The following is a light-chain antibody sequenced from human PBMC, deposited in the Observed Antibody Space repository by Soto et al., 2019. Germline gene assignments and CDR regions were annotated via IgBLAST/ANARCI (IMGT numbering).Light chain of an antibody. CDR2: DAS. Sequence: EIVLTQSPATLYLSPGERATLSCRASQSVSSYLAWYQQKPGQAPRLLIYDASNRATGIPARFSGSGSGTDFPLTISSLEPEDFAVYYCQQRSNWRPSFGGGTKVEIK. J-gene: IGKJ4*01. CDR3: QQRSNWRPS. CDR1: QSVSSY. V-gene: IGKV3-11*01.